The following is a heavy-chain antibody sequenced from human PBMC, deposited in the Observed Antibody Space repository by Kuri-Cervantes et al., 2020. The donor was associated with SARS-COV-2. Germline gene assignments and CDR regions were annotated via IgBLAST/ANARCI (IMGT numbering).Heavy chain of an antibody. CDR1: GGTFSSYA. CDR2: INPILGIA. V-gene: IGHV1-69*10. J-gene: IGHJ2*01. Sequence: SVKVSCKASGGTFSSYAISWVRQAPGQGLEWMGGINPILGIANYAQKFQGRVTITADKSTSTAYMELSSLRSEDKAVYYCARVAGYCAVTTICDWYFDLWGQGTLVTVSS. D-gene: IGHD4-17*01. CDR3: ARVAGYCAVTTICDWYFDL.